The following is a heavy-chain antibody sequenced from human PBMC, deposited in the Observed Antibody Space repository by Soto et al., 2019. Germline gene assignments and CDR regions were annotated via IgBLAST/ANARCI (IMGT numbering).Heavy chain of an antibody. CDR1: GGSFSGYY. D-gene: IGHD6-6*01. CDR2: INHSGST. CDR3: ARGGYSSSSPFYY. J-gene: IGHJ4*02. Sequence: QVQLQQWGAGLLKPSETLSLTCAVYGGSFSGYYWSWIRQPPGKGLEWIGEINHSGSTNYNPSLKSRVTISVDTSKNQFSLKLSSVTAADTAVYDCARGGYSSSSPFYYWGQGTLVTVSS. V-gene: IGHV4-34*01.